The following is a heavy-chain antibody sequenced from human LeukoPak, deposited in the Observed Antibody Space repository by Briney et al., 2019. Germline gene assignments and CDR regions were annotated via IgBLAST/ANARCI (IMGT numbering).Heavy chain of an antibody. CDR1: GFTFSSYG. Sequence: PGGSLRLSCAASGFTFSSYGMHWVGKPPAKGRGWVAFIRYDGSNKYYADSVKGRFTISRDNSKNTLYLQMNSLRAEDTAVYYCAKEKLYAFDIWGQGTMVTVSS. CDR2: IRYDGSNK. V-gene: IGHV3-30*02. D-gene: IGHD4-23*01. CDR3: AKEKLYAFDI. J-gene: IGHJ3*02.